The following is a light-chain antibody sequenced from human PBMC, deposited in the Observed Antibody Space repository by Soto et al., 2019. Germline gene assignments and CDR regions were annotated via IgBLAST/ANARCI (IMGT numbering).Light chain of an antibody. J-gene: IGLJ3*02. CDR3: ISYTSRSTWV. Sequence: QSALTQPASVSGSPGQSITISCTGTSSDVGAYNYVSWYQQHPGKAPKLMIYDVSNRPSGVSDRFSGSRSGNTASLTSSVLQAEDESDYYCISYTSRSTWVFGGGTKLTVL. CDR1: SSDVGAYNY. CDR2: DVS. V-gene: IGLV2-14*01.